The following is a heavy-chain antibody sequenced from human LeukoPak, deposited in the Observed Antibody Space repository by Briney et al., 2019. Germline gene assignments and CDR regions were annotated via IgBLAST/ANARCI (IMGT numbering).Heavy chain of an antibody. D-gene: IGHD3-10*01. V-gene: IGHV4-59*01. CDR1: GVSISSYY. J-gene: IGHJ4*02. CDR3: ARSYYGSGSYPLDY. CDR2: IYYSGST. Sequence: PSETLSLTCTVSGVSISSYYWSWIRQPPGKGLEWIGYIYYSGSTNYNPSLKSRVTISVDASKNQFSLKLSSVTAADTAVYYCARSYYGSGSYPLDYWGQGTLVTVSS.